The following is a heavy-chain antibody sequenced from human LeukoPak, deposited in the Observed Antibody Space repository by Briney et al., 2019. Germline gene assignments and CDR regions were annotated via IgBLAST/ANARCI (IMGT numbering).Heavy chain of an antibody. CDR2: ISYDGSNK. Sequence: GGSLRLSCAASGFTFSSYAMHWVRQAPGKGLEWVAVISYDGSNKYYADSVKGRFTISRDNSKNTLYLQMNSLRAEDTAVYYCANVWFGELNMDVWGKGTTVTVSS. CDR3: ANVWFGELNMDV. J-gene: IGHJ6*03. D-gene: IGHD3-10*01. V-gene: IGHV3-30-3*01. CDR1: GFTFSSYA.